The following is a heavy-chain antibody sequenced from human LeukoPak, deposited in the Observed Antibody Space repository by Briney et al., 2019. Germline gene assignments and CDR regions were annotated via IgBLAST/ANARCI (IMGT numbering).Heavy chain of an antibody. V-gene: IGHV3-21*01. J-gene: IGHJ3*02. CDR2: ISSSSYI. D-gene: IGHD3-22*01. CDR3: AKEWWFYDSDTYRTPWTYDI. Sequence: PGGSLRLSCAASGFTFSSYSMNWVRQAPGKGLEWVSSISSSSYIYYADSVKGRFTISRDNAKNSLYLQMNSLRAEDTAVYYCAKEWWFYDSDTYRTPWTYDIWGQGTMVTVTS. CDR1: GFTFSSYS.